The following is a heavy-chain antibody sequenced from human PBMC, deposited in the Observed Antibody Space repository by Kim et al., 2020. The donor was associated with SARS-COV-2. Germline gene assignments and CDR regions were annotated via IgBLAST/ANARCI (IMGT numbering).Heavy chain of an antibody. J-gene: IGHJ6*02. CDR3: ARGNYYESVSLSDYYNGMDV. CDR1: GLSFDSSA. Sequence: GGSLRLSCAASGLSFDSSAVNWVRQAPGKGLEWVAVISYDGRNKEYADSVKGRFTISRDNSKSTLSLQMNSLRVEATAVYYCARGNYYESVSLSDYYNGMDVWGQGNTVTVSS. V-gene: IGHV3-30-3*01. D-gene: IGHD3-10*01. CDR2: ISYDGRNK.